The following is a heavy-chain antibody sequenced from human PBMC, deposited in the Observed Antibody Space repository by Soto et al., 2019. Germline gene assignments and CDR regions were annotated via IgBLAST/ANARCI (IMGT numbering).Heavy chain of an antibody. CDR1: GFTFSSYG. D-gene: IGHD5-12*01. CDR3: AKDSVEMATTNPSDY. J-gene: IGHJ4*02. V-gene: IGHV3-30*18. Sequence: QVQLVESGGGVVQPGRSLRLSCAASGFTFSSYGMHWVRQAPGKGLEWVAVISYDGSNKYYADSVKGRFTISRDNSKNTLYLQMDSLSAEDTAVYYCAKDSVEMATTNPSDYWGQGTLVTVSS. CDR2: ISYDGSNK.